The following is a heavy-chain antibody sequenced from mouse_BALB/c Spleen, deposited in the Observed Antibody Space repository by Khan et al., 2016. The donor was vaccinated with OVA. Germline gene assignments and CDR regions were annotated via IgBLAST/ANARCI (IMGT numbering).Heavy chain of an antibody. CDR3: ASSGTISTVVATDFDS. D-gene: IGHD1-1*01. J-gene: IGHJ2*01. CDR1: GYSITSDYA. V-gene: IGHV3-2*02. Sequence: EVQLVESGPGLVKPSQSLSLTCTVTGYSITSDYAWNWIRQFPGNKLEWMGYIKYSGSTSYNPSLKSRISLTRNTSQKQFFLQLSSVTTEDTATYYCASSGTISTVVATDFDSWGQGTTLTVSS. CDR2: IKYSGST.